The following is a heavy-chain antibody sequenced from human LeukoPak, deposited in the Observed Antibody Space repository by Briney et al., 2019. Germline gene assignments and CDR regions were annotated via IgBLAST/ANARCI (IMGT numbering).Heavy chain of an antibody. CDR3: AREHDYVWGSYRYSDAFDI. V-gene: IGHV4-39*07. CDR2: IYYSGCS. CDR1: GFTISSSSYY. D-gene: IGHD3-16*02. Sequence: PSETLSLTCTVSGFTISSSSYYWGRIRQPPGKGLEWIGSIYYSGCSSYNPSRKSRVTMSVAKSTNQFSMKLSSVTAAATAVYYCAREHDYVWGSYRYSDAFDIWGQGTMVTVSS. J-gene: IGHJ3*02.